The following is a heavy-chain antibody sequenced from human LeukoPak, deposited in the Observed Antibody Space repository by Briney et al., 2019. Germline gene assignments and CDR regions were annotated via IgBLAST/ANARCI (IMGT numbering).Heavy chain of an antibody. CDR3: TTVGNDYGDYLLNFDY. CDR2: IKSKTDGGTT. J-gene: IGHJ4*02. D-gene: IGHD4-17*01. V-gene: IGHV3-15*01. Sequence: GGSLRLSCAASGFTFSSYWMSWVRQAPGKGLEWVGRIKSKTDGGTTDYAAPVKGRFTISRDDSKNTLYLQMNSLKTEDTAVYYCTTVGNDYGDYLLNFDYWGQGTLVTVSS. CDR1: GFTFSSYW.